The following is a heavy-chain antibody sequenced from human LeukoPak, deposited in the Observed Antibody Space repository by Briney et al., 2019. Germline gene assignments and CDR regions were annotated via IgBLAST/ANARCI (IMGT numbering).Heavy chain of an antibody. CDR2: ISAYNGNT. Sequence: ASVKVSCKASGYTFTSYGISWVRQAPGQGLEWMGWISAYNGNTNYAQKLQGRVTMTTDTSTSTAYMELRSLRSDDTAVYYCARIVSGSYYNAPLDCWGQGTLVTVSS. J-gene: IGHJ4*02. CDR3: ARIVSGSYYNAPLDC. D-gene: IGHD3-10*01. V-gene: IGHV1-18*01. CDR1: GYTFTSYG.